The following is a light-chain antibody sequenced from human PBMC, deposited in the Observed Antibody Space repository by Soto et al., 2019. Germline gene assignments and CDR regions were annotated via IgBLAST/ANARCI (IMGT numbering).Light chain of an antibody. CDR2: GAS. CDR3: QQRTNWL. CDR1: QSVSSSY. J-gene: IGKJ5*01. V-gene: IGKV3D-20*02. Sequence: VVLTQSPGTLSLSPGERATLWCRASQSVSSSYIAWYQQKPGQAPRLLIYGASSRATGIPARFSGSGSGTDFTLTISSLEPEDFAVYFCQQRTNWLFGQGTRLEI.